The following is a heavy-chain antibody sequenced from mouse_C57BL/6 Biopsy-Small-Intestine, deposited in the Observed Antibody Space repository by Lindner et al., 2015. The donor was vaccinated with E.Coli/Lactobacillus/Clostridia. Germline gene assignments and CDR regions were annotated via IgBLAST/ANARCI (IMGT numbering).Heavy chain of an antibody. CDR1: GFNIKAYY. D-gene: IGHD2-3*01. CDR2: IDPKDDET. CDR3: ARSYDGTYVGFAY. V-gene: IGHV14-2*01. Sequence: VQLQESGAELVKPGAAVKLSCTASGFNIKAYYIHRVKRRTEQGLEWIGRIDPKDDETKFAPEFQGEASLTADTSSSTAYMQLSSLTSEDSAVYFCARSYDGTYVGFAYWGQGTLVTVSA. J-gene: IGHJ3*01.